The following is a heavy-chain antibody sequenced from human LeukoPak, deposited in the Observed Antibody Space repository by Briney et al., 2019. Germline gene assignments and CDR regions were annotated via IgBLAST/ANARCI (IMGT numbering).Heavy chain of an antibody. J-gene: IGHJ5*02. Sequence: ASAKVSCKASGYTFTSYGISWVRQAPGQGLEWMGWISAYNGNTNYAQKLQGRVTMTTDTSTSTAYMELRSLRSDDTAVYYCARGGPIIVVVPAAPTNNWFDPWGQGTLVTVSS. CDR3: ARGGPIIVVVPAAPTNNWFDP. D-gene: IGHD2-2*01. V-gene: IGHV1-18*04. CDR2: ISAYNGNT. CDR1: GYTFTSYG.